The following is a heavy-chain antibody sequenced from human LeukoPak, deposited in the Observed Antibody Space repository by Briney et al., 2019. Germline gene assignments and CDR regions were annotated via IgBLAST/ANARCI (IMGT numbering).Heavy chain of an antibody. J-gene: IGHJ5*02. CDR3: GKEGGA. CDR1: GFTVSSNY. V-gene: IGHV3-23*01. CDR2: IGGRGGST. D-gene: IGHD3-16*01. Sequence: GSLRLSCAASGFTVSSNYMTWVRQAPGEGPEWVSAIGGRGGSTYYADSLGGRFTISRDNSQDMVYLQMNSLKVEDTATYYCGKEGGAWGQGTKVTVSS.